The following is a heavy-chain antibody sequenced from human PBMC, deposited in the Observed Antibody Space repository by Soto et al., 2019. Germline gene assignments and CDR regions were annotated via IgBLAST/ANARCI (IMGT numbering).Heavy chain of an antibody. Sequence: LRLSCATSGLTFSNYAMSWVRQAPGKGLEWVSAISGSGGSTYYADFAEGRFTISRDNAKDSLYLHLNSLRVGDTAVYYCARYGTRGDWWGLGTQVTVSS. D-gene: IGHD2-8*01. CDR3: ARYGTRGDW. J-gene: IGHJ5*01. V-gene: IGHV3-23*01. CDR2: ISGSGGST. CDR1: GLTFSNYA.